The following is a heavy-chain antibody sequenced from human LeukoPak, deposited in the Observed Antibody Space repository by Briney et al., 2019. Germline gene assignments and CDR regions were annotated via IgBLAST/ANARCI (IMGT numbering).Heavy chain of an antibody. CDR1: GYSFTSYD. D-gene: IGHD2-2*03. Sequence: GASVKVSCKASGYSFTSYDINWVRQAPGQGLEWMGWMIPNSGKTGYAQKFQGRVTITRDTSISTAYMELSSLRSDDTAVYYCASVGYCSSTSCSDYYYYYMDVWGKGTTVTVSS. V-gene: IGHV1-8*03. CDR3: ASVGYCSSTSCSDYYYYYMDV. CDR2: MIPNSGKT. J-gene: IGHJ6*03.